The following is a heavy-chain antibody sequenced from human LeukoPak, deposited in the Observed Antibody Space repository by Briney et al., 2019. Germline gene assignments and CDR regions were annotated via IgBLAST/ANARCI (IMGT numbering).Heavy chain of an antibody. V-gene: IGHV3-23*01. CDR3: AKTPYYDILTGYYYFDY. Sequence: GGSLRLFCAASGFTFSSYAMSWVRQAPGKGLEWVSAISGSGGSTNYADSVKGRFTISRDNSKNTLYLQMNSLRAEDTAVYYCAKTPYYDILTGYYYFDYWGQGTLVTVSS. D-gene: IGHD3-9*01. J-gene: IGHJ4*02. CDR2: ISGSGGST. CDR1: GFTFSSYA.